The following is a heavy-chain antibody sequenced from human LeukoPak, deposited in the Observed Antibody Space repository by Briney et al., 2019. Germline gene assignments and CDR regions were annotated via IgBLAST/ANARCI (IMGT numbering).Heavy chain of an antibody. V-gene: IGHV4-59*01. CDR3: ARSNWNDEGFPFDC. Sequence: PSETLSLTCTVSGGSISSYYWSWIRQPPGKGLEWIGYIYYSGSTNYNPSLKSRVTISVDTSKNQFSLKLSSVTAADTAVYYCARSNWNDEGFPFDCWGQGTLVTVSS. D-gene: IGHD1-1*01. J-gene: IGHJ4*02. CDR2: IYYSGST. CDR1: GGSISSYY.